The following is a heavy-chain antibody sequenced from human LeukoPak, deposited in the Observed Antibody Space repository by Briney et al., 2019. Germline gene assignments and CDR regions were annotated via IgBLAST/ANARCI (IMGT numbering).Heavy chain of an antibody. CDR2: ISWNSGSI. V-gene: IGHV3-9*01. D-gene: IGHD3-22*01. CDR3: AKDQGAYSYDSSRGFDY. J-gene: IGHJ4*02. Sequence: PGRSLRLSCAASGFTFDDYAMHWVRQAPGKGLEWVSGISWNSGSIGYADSVKGRFTISRDNAKNSLYLQMNSLRAEDTALYYCAKDQGAYSYDSSRGFDYWGQGTLVTVSS. CDR1: GFTFDDYA.